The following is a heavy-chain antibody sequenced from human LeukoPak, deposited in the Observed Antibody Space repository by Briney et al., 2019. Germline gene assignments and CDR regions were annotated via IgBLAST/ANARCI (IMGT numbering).Heavy chain of an antibody. CDR2: ISYDGSNK. CDR3: AKDLQYDFWSGYSGGIDY. D-gene: IGHD3-3*01. V-gene: IGHV3-30-3*01. J-gene: IGHJ4*02. Sequence: PGRSLRLSCAAAGFTFSSYAMHWVRQAPGKGLEWVAVISYDGSNKYYADSVKGRFTISRDNSKNTLYLQMNSLRAEDTAVYYCAKDLQYDFWSGYSGGIDYWGQGTLVTVSS. CDR1: GFTFSSYA.